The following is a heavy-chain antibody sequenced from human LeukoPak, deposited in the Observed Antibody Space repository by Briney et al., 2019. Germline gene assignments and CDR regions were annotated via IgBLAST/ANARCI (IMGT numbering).Heavy chain of an antibody. D-gene: IGHD3-3*02. CDR2: INHSGST. Sequence: SETLSLTCAVYGGSFSGYYWSWIRQPPGKGLEWIGEINHSGSTNYNPSLKSRVTISVDTSKNQFSLKLSSVTAADTAVYYCARGRAQFWSGYMGYFDYWGQGTLVTVSS. CDR3: ARGRAQFWSGYMGYFDY. J-gene: IGHJ4*02. V-gene: IGHV4-34*01. CDR1: GGSFSGYY.